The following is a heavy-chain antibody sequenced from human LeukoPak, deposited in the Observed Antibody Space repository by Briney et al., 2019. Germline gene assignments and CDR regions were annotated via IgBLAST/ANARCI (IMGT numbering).Heavy chain of an antibody. CDR1: GYSFTTYW. V-gene: IGHV5-51*01. CDR3: ARLNSGRPETFDY. J-gene: IGHJ4*02. Sequence: GESLKISCKGSGYSFTTYWVGWVRQMPGKGLEWMGIIYSVDSDTRYSPSFQGQVTISADKSISTAYLQWSSLKASDTAMYYCARLNSGRPETFDYGGQGTPVTVSS. D-gene: IGHD1-26*01. CDR2: IYSVDSDT.